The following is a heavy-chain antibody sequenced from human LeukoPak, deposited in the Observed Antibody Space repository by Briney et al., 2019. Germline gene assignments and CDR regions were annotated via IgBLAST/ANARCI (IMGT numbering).Heavy chain of an antibody. V-gene: IGHV3-21*01. CDR1: GFTFSSYS. CDR3: ARAGSGYYGFNYYGMGV. J-gene: IGHJ6*02. CDR2: ISSSSSYI. Sequence: PGGSLRLSCAASGFTFSSYSMNWVRQAPGKGLEWVSSISSSSSYIHYGDSVKGRFIIFRDNAKNSLYLQMNSLRAEDTAVYYCARAGSGYYGFNYYGMGVWGQGTTVTVSS. D-gene: IGHD3-22*01.